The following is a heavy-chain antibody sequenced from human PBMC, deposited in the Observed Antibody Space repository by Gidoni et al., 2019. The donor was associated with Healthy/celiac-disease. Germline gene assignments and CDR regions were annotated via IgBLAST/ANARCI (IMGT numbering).Heavy chain of an antibody. CDR2: IYSGGST. CDR1: GFTVSSNY. J-gene: IGHJ3*02. Sequence: EVQLVESGGGLVQPGGSLRLSCAASGFTVSSNYMSWVRQAPGKGLEWVSVIYSGGSTYYADSVKGRFTISRDNSKNTLYLQMNSLRAEDTAVYYCARWKVKDAFDIWGQGTMVTVSS. V-gene: IGHV3-66*02. CDR3: ARWKVKDAFDI. D-gene: IGHD1-1*01.